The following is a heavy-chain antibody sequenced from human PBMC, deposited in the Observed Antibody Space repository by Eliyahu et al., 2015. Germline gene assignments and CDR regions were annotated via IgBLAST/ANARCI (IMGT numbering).Heavy chain of an antibody. Sequence: QVQLQESGPGLVKPSETLSLTCTXSGGSISSYYWSWIRQPPGKGLEWIGYIYYSGSTNYNPSLKSRVTISVDTSKNQFSLKLSSVTAADTAVYYCARAPLDCSSTSCYDAFDIWGQGTMVTVSS. J-gene: IGHJ3*02. CDR1: GGSISSYY. V-gene: IGHV4-59*01. D-gene: IGHD2-2*01. CDR2: IYYSGST. CDR3: ARAPLDCSSTSCYDAFDI.